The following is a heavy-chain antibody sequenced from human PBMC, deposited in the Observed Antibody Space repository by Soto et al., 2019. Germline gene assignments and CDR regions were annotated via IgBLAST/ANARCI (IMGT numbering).Heavy chain of an antibody. D-gene: IGHD3-9*01. V-gene: IGHV3-30*18. CDR1: GFTFSSYG. CDR3: ANGVYFDWLTVFDY. Sequence: GGSLRLSCAASGFTFSSYGMHWVRQAPGKGLEWVAVISYDGSNKYYADSLKGRFTISRDNSKNTLYLQMNSLRAEDTAVYYCANGVYFDWLTVFDYWGQGTLVTVSS. CDR2: ISYDGSNK. J-gene: IGHJ4*02.